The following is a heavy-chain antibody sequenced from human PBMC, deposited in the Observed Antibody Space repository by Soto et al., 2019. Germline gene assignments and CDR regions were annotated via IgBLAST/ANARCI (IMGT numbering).Heavy chain of an antibody. J-gene: IGHJ3*02. V-gene: IGHV3-9*01. CDR2: ISWNSGRI. CDR1: GFTFDDYA. CDR3: AKGIVATMDDAFDI. Sequence: EVQLVESGGGLVQPGRSLRLSCAASGFTFDDYAMHWVRQAPGKGLEWVSGISWNSGRIGYADSVKGRCTISRDNATNALHLQMNSLRAEDTALYYCAKGIVATMDDAFDIWGQGTMVTVSS. D-gene: IGHD5-12*01.